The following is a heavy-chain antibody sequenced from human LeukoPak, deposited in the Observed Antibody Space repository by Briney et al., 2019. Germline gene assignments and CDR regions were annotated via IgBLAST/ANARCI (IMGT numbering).Heavy chain of an antibody. CDR1: GGSISSYY. Sequence: SETLSLTCTVSGGSISSYYWSWIRRPAGKGLGWIGRIYTSGSTNYNPYLKSRVTMSVDTSKNQFSLKLSSVTAADTAVYYCARDSMITFGYYGMDVWGQGTTVTVSS. CDR2: IYTSGST. J-gene: IGHJ6*02. D-gene: IGHD3-16*01. CDR3: ARDSMITFGYYGMDV. V-gene: IGHV4-4*07.